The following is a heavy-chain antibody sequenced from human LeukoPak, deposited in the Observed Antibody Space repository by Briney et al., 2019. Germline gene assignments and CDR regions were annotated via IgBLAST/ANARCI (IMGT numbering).Heavy chain of an antibody. V-gene: IGHV3-23*01. Sequence: GGSLRLSCAASGFTSSDYTMNWVRQAPGKGLEWVSGISVSDDSTYYADSVKGRFTMSRDNSNNMLYLQMNSLRAEDTAVYYCAKDRYCSSTNCPYDYWGQGTLVTVSS. J-gene: IGHJ4*02. CDR3: AKDRYCSSTNCPYDY. CDR2: ISVSDDST. D-gene: IGHD2-2*01. CDR1: GFTSSDYT.